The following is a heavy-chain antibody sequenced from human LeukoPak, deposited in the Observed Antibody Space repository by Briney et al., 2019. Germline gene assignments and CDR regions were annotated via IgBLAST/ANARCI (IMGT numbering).Heavy chain of an antibody. CDR3: NRWHISGVSYSNV. J-gene: IGHJ4*02. CDR1: GFTFGEYS. CDR2: IRKQDGTT. V-gene: IGHV3-49*04. Sequence: GGSLRLSCTASGFTFGEYSMSWVRQAPGKGLEWVGFIRKQDGTTEYAASVRGRFTISRDESNRIAYLQMNSLKTEDTAVYHCNRWHISGVSYSNVWGQGTPVTVSS. D-gene: IGHD2-15*01.